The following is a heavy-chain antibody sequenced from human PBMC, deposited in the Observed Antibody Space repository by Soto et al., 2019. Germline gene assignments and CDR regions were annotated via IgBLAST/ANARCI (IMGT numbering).Heavy chain of an antibody. J-gene: IGHJ4*02. V-gene: IGHV1-69*06. CDR2: IVPMFGTS. D-gene: IGHD3-3*01. CDR3: NRGSEYDCGSGYL. Sequence: QERLVQSGAEVRKPGSSVKVSCKVTGGTSTRYAINWVRQAPGQGLEWMGGIVPMFGTSKYAQKVQGRVTITADTSTNIAYMELRSLRSEDTAVDDCNRGSEYDCGSGYLWGQGTLGAVSS. CDR1: GGTSTRYA.